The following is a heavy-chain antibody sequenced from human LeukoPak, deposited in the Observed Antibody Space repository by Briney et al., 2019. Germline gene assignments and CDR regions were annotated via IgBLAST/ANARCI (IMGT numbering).Heavy chain of an antibody. D-gene: IGHD2-2*01. CDR1: GYTFTSYG. V-gene: IGHV1-18*01. J-gene: IGHJ6*02. CDR2: ISAYNGNT. CDR3: ARMIVVVPAAMSYYGMDV. Sequence: GASVKVSCKASGYTFTSYGISWVRQAPGQGLEWMGWISAYNGNTNYAQKLQGRVTMTTDTSTSTAYMELRSLRSDDTAVYYCARMIVVVPAAMSYYGMDVWGQGTTVTVSS.